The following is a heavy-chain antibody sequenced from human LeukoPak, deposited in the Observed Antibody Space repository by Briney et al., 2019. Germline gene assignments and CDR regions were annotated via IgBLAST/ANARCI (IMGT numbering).Heavy chain of an antibody. Sequence: GGSLRLYCAASGFTFSIAWMSWVRQAPGKGLEWVGRIKSRGDGETRDYAAPVKDRFIISRDGSKNTLYLQMDSLRTEDTAIYYCAAVGEWLSNAFNTWGQGTLVTVSA. J-gene: IGHJ3*02. V-gene: IGHV3-15*01. CDR1: GFTFSIAW. CDR3: AAVGEWLSNAFNT. D-gene: IGHD3-3*01. CDR2: IKSRGDGETR.